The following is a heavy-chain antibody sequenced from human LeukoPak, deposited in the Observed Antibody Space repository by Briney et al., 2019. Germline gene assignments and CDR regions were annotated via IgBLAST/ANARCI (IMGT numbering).Heavy chain of an antibody. V-gene: IGHV3-23*01. CDR1: GFTFSSYG. CDR2: ISGSGGST. J-gene: IGHJ4*02. Sequence: PGGSLRLSCAASGFTFSSYGMSWVRQAPGKGLEWVSAISGSGGSTYYADSVKGRFTISRDNSKNTLYLQMNSLRAEDTAVYYCAKGTTMIVVTFDYWGQGTLVTVSS. D-gene: IGHD3-22*01. CDR3: AKGTTMIVVTFDY.